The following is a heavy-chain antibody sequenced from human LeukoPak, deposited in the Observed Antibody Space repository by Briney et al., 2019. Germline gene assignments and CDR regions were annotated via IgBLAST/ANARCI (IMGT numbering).Heavy chain of an antibody. D-gene: IGHD3-10*01. CDR2: INPSGGST. V-gene: IGHV1-46*01. CDR1: GYTFTSYY. CDR3: AREEYYGSGSYRGNWFDP. Sequence: ASVKVSCKASGYTFTSYYMHWVRQAPGQGLEWMGIINPSGGSTSYAQKFQGRVTMTKNTSISTAYMELSSLRSEDTAVYYCAREEYYGSGSYRGNWFDPWGQGTLVTVSS. J-gene: IGHJ5*02.